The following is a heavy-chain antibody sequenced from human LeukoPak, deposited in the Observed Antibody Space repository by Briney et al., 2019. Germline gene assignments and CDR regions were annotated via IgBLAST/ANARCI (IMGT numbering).Heavy chain of an antibody. V-gene: IGHV4-4*07. D-gene: IGHD6-13*01. Sequence: SETMSLTCTVSGGSINGYYWSWIRQPAGKGLEWIGRIYNSESINYNPSLKSRVTMSIDTSKSQFSLKLNSVTAADTAVYYCARDRSSSYTRDWFDPWGQGALVTVSS. CDR1: GGSINGYY. CDR3: ARDRSSSYTRDWFDP. J-gene: IGHJ5*02. CDR2: IYNSESI.